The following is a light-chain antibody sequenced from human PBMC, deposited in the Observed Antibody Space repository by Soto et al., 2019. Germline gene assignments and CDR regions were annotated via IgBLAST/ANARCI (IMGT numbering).Light chain of an antibody. CDR3: QHYSDLPPT. V-gene: IGKV1-33*01. Sequence: DIQMTQSPSSLSASVGDRDTITCQASQDIRKYLNWYQQKPGIAPKLLIYDASNLEVGVPSRFSGSGSGTDFTFTINSLQPEDIATYYCQHYSDLPPTFGPGTKVDIK. CDR2: DAS. CDR1: QDIRKY. J-gene: IGKJ3*01.